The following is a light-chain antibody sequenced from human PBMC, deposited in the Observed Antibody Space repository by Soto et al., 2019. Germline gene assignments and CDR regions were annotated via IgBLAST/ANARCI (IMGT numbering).Light chain of an antibody. V-gene: IGLV1-47*01. CDR1: TSNIGSHY. J-gene: IGLJ2*01. Sequence: QSVLTQPPSASGTPGQRVIISCSGSTSNIGSHYVYWYQQYPRTAPKLLIYRTNHRPSGVPDRFSGSKSGTSASLAISGLRSEDDADYYCAAWDGSLSGVVFGGVTKLTVL. CDR2: RTN. CDR3: AAWDGSLSGVV.